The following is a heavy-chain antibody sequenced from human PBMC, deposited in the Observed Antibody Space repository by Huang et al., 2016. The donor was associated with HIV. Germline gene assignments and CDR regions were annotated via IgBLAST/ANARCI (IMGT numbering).Heavy chain of an antibody. Sequence: EVQLVQSGAEVKKPGESVKISCKGSGYSFDKYWIAWVRQRPGKGLEGVPPTSPIDTDPILRPSFQGRVTISADKSISTAYLQLSSLKASDTAMYYCARQGVVTSLGYWGQGTLVTVSS. D-gene: IGHD2-21*02. J-gene: IGHJ4*02. V-gene: IGHV5-51*01. CDR3: ARQGVVTSLGY. CDR2: TSPIDTDP. CDR1: GYSFDKYW.